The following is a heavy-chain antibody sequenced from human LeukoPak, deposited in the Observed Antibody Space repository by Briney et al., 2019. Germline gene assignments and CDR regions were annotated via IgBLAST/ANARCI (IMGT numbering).Heavy chain of an antibody. Sequence: PGGSLRLSCAASGFTFSSYAMSWVRQAPGKGLEWVSAISGSGGSTYYADSVKGRFTISRDNSKNTLYLQMNSLRAEDTAVYYCAKEVGCSSTSCYKGHAFGIWGQGTMVTVSS. D-gene: IGHD2-2*02. CDR1: GFTFSSYA. CDR3: AKEVGCSSTSCYKGHAFGI. J-gene: IGHJ3*02. CDR2: ISGSGGST. V-gene: IGHV3-23*01.